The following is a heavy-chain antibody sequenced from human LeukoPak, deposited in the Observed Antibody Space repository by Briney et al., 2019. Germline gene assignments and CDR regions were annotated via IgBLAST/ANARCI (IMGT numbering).Heavy chain of an antibody. D-gene: IGHD2-2*01. CDR1: VFTFGDYA. CDR3: TRAPHPRCSSSGCYLDY. J-gene: IGHJ4*02. Sequence: PGGSLRLSCSTSVFTFGDYAMSWVRQAPGNGLEWVGFIQAKAYGGATKYAPSVNGRFSISRDDSQSIANLQMNDLKTEDTAVYYCTRAPHPRCSSSGCYLDYWGQGTLVTVSS. V-gene: IGHV3-49*04. CDR2: IQAKAYGGAT.